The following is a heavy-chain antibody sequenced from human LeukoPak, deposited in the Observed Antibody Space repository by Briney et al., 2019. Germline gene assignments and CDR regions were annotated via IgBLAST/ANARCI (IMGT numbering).Heavy chain of an antibody. CDR1: GSTFNTYA. J-gene: IGHJ4*02. D-gene: IGHD6-13*01. V-gene: IGHV3-23*01. CDR3: AKVGGSSWYYFDY. Sequence: PGGSLRLSCAASGSTFNTYAMSWVRQAPGKGLEWVSTISAGGGNTYYADSVKGRFTISRDNSRNTVYLQMNSLRAEDTAVYYCAKVGGSSWYYFDYWGQGTLVTVSS. CDR2: ISAGGGNT.